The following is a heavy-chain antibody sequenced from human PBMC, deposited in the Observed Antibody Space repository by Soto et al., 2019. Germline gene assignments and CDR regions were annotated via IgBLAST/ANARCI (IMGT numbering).Heavy chain of an antibody. D-gene: IGHD6-13*01. V-gene: IGHV5-51*01. CDR2: IYPGDSDT. J-gene: IGHJ6*03. Sequence: GESLKISCKGSGYSFTSYLMGWVRQMPGKGLEWMGIIYPGDSDTRYSPSFQGQVTISADKSISTAYLQWSSLKASDTAMYYCARGIYSSTYYYYYYMDVWGKGTTLTVSS. CDR1: GYSFTSYL. CDR3: ARGIYSSTYYYYYYMDV.